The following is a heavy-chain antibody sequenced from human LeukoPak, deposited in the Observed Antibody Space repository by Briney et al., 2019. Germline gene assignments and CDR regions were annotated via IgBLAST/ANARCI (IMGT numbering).Heavy chain of an antibody. CDR3: ATGNTWISFDY. CDR2: INSDGINT. Sequence: GGSLRLSCAASGFTFSNYWMHWVRQAPGKGLVWVSRINSDGINTSYADSVKGRFTISRDNSKNTLYLQMNSLRAEDSALYYCATGNTWISFDYWGQGTLVTVSS. CDR1: GFTFSNYW. J-gene: IGHJ4*02. D-gene: IGHD5-12*01. V-gene: IGHV3-74*01.